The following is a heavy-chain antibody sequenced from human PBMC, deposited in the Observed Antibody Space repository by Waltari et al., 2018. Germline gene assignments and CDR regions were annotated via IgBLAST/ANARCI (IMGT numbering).Heavy chain of an antibody. CDR3: ARNLKPTYYYGSGSPYYFDY. Sequence: QVQLQESGPGLVKPSQTLSLTCTVSGGSISSGGYYWSWIRQHPGKGLEWIGYIYYSGSNYYNPSLKSRVTISVDTSKNQFSLKLSSVTAADTAVYYCARNLKPTYYYGSGSPYYFDYWGQGTLVTVSS. D-gene: IGHD3-10*01. CDR1: GGSISSGGYY. V-gene: IGHV4-31*03. CDR2: IYYSGSN. J-gene: IGHJ4*02.